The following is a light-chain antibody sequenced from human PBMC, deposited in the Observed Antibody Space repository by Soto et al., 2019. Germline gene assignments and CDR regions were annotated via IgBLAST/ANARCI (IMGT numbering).Light chain of an antibody. CDR1: QGISSY. CDR3: HQYYRYPHT. Sequence: AIRMTQSPSSFSASTGDRVTITCRASQGISSYLAWYQQKPGKAPKLLIYAASTLQIGVPSRISGSGSGTDFTLTISCLQSEDFATYSSHQYYRYPHTFGQGTKVEIK. V-gene: IGKV1-8*01. CDR2: AAS. J-gene: IGKJ1*01.